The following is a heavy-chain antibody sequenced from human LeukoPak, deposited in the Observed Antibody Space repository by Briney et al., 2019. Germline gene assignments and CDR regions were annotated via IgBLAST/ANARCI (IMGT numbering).Heavy chain of an antibody. CDR3: AREYSSGWYGGQGRFEP. CDR1: GYTFTSYA. J-gene: IGHJ5*02. V-gene: IGHV1-3*01. Sequence: ASVKVSCKASGYTFTSYAMHWVRQAPGQRLEWMGWINAGNGNTKYSQKFQGRVTITRDTSASTAYMELSSLRSEDTAVYYCAREYSSGWYGGQGRFEPWGQGTLVTVSS. CDR2: INAGNGNT. D-gene: IGHD6-19*01.